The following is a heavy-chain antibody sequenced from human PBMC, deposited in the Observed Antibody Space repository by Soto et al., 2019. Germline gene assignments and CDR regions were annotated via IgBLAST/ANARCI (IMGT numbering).Heavy chain of an antibody. V-gene: IGHV4-39*01. CDR1: GGSISSGGYY. Sequence: PSETLSLTCTVSGGSISSGGYYWSWIRQHPGKGLEWIGSVYYSGSTFYNPSLKSRVTISIDTSRNQFSLRLSSVSAADTAVYYCARLRKAGAYYYYGMDVWGQGTTVTVS. CDR2: VYYSGST. J-gene: IGHJ6*02. D-gene: IGHD1-26*01. CDR3: ARLRKAGAYYYYGMDV.